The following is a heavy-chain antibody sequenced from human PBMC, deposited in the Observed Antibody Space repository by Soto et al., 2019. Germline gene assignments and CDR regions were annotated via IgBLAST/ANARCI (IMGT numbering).Heavy chain of an antibody. J-gene: IGHJ4*02. CDR3: XRDLSYYDSSGYSAIDY. Sequence: GSLRLSCAASGFTFSIYGMHWVRQAPGKGLEWVAVIWYDGSNKYYADSVKGRFTISRDNSKNTLYLQMNSLRAEDTAVYYCXRDLSYYDSSGYSAIDYWGQGTLVTVSS. D-gene: IGHD3-22*01. CDR2: IWYDGSNK. V-gene: IGHV3-33*01. CDR1: GFTFSIYG.